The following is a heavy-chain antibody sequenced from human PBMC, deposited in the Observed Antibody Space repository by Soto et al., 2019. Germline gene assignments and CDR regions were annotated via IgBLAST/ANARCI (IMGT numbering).Heavy chain of an antibody. D-gene: IGHD4-17*01. V-gene: IGHV4-30-2*01. CDR2: IYQSGST. CDR1: GDSISSGGYS. Sequence: QLQLQESGSGLVKPSQTLSLTCAVSGDSISSGGYSWNWIRQPPGKGLEWIGYIYQSGSTFYNPSLTSRVTISVDRSNNQFSLRLRSVTAADTAVYYCARGGKTVFDSWGQGALVTVSS. J-gene: IGHJ4*02. CDR3: ARGGKTVFDS.